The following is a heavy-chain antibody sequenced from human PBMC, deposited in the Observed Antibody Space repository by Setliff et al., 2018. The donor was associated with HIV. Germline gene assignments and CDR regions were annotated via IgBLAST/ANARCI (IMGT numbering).Heavy chain of an antibody. CDR1: GGTFNNYV. CDR3: ARDLDEAVKDADNYVPLDL. Sequence: SVKVSCKAAGGTFNNYVFSWVRKAPGRGLEWIGTIIPILDTTNYAQKFQDRVAITTDESTSTAYMELRSLTSEDTAVYYCARDLDEAVKDADNYVPLDLWGQGTLVTVSS. V-gene: IGHV1-69*11. D-gene: IGHD3-16*01. CDR2: IIPILDTT. J-gene: IGHJ5*02.